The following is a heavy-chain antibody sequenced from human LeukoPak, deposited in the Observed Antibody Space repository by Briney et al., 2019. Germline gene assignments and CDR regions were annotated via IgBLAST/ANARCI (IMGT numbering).Heavy chain of an antibody. CDR2: INWNGDST. D-gene: IGHD3-22*01. CDR3: VKLEYYFDSTGYLDS. CDR1: GLVFDDYG. V-gene: IGHV3-20*04. J-gene: IGHJ4*02. Sequence: GGSLRLSCAASGLVFDDYGMTWVRQAPGKGLEWVSTINWNGDSTTYADSVKGRFTISRDNAKNSLYLRMNSLRDEDTAFYYCVKLEYYFDSTGYLDSWGQGSLVTVSS.